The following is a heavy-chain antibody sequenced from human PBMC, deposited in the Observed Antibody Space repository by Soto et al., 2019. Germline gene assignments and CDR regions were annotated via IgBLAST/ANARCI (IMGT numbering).Heavy chain of an antibody. D-gene: IGHD5-18*01. Sequence: QVQLVQSGAEVKKPGSSVKVSCKASGGTFSSYASSWVRQAPGQGLEWMGGIIHIFGTANYAQKFQGRVTITADESTSTAYMELSSLRSEDTAVYYCASHSYGYFPHYYHVMDVWGQGTTVTVSS. CDR3: ASHSYGYFPHYYHVMDV. J-gene: IGHJ6*02. V-gene: IGHV1-69*01. CDR1: GGTFSSYA. CDR2: IIHIFGTA.